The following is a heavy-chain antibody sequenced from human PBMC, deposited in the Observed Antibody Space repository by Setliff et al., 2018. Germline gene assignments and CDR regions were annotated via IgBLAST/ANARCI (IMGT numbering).Heavy chain of an antibody. CDR1: GYTFTSYY. J-gene: IGHJ6*02. CDR2: INPKNGGA. V-gene: IGHV1-46*01. D-gene: IGHD3-16*01. Sequence: ASVKVSCKASGYTFTSYYIHWVRQAPGQGLEWMGVINPKNGGATYPQNLQGRVTMTRDTSMRTVYMELSSLRFEDTAVYYCARERAGGRGFTFGAIYYYYGMDVWGQGTTVTVSS. CDR3: ARERAGGRGFTFGAIYYYYGMDV.